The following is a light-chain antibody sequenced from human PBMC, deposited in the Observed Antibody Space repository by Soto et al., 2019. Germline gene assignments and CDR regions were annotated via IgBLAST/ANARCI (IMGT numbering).Light chain of an antibody. V-gene: IGKV3-15*01. CDR2: DAS. CDR3: QQYDKWFSIT. J-gene: IGKJ5*01. CDR1: QSVGRN. Sequence: EIVFIQSPTNLSLSPGERATLSCKASQSVGRNLVWYQQKAGQAPRPLIFDASTRAIGIPARFSGSGSGTDFTLTISRLEPEDFAVYYCQQYDKWFSITFGQGTRLEI.